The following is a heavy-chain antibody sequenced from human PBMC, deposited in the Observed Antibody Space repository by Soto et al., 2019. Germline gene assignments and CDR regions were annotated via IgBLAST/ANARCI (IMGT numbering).Heavy chain of an antibody. Sequence: LRLSCAASGFTFGSYAMHWVRQAPGKGLEWVAVISYDGSNKYYADSVKGRFTISRDNSKNTLYLQMNSLRAEDTAVYYCARDSFPMQWLAILDYWGQGTLVTV. CDR1: GFTFGSYA. CDR2: ISYDGSNK. V-gene: IGHV3-30-3*01. CDR3: ARDSFPMQWLAILDY. D-gene: IGHD6-19*01. J-gene: IGHJ4*02.